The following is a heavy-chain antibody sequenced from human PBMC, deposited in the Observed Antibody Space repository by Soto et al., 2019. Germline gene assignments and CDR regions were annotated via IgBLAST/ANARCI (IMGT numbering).Heavy chain of an antibody. D-gene: IGHD1-7*01. CDR1: GCCISSGGYY. CDR3: ARITNYLSDLLDY. J-gene: IGHJ4*02. Sequence: PVLTWTVSGCCISSGGYYWGWIRQHPGKGLEWIGYIYYSGSTYYNPSLKSRVTISVDTSKNQFSLKLSSVTAADPAVYYCARITNYLSDLLDYRAQRTLVPVS. V-gene: IGHV4-31*02. CDR2: IYYSGST.